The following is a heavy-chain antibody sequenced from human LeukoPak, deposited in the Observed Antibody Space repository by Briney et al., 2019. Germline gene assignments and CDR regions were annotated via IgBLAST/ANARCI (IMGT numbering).Heavy chain of an antibody. J-gene: IGHJ4*02. V-gene: IGHV3-30-3*01. Sequence: GGSLRLSCAASGFTFSSYAMHWVRQAPGKGLEWVAVISYDGSNKYYADSVKGRFTISRDNSKNTLYLQMNSLRAEDTAVYYCARAVADEYYFDYWGQGTLVTVSS. CDR3: ARAVADEYYFDY. CDR1: GFTFSSYA. D-gene: IGHD6-19*01. CDR2: ISYDGSNK.